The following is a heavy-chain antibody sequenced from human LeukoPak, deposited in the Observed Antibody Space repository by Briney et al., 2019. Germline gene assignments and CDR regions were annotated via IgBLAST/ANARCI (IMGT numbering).Heavy chain of an antibody. CDR1: GFTFDDYG. D-gene: IGHD3-22*01. CDR3: AKDADYYDSSGYYPIFDY. CDR2: INWNGGSI. J-gene: IGHJ4*02. V-gene: IGHV3-20*04. Sequence: PGGSLRFSCAASGFTFDDYGMSWVRQAPGKGLEWVSGINWNGGSIGYADSVKGRFTISRDNAKNSLYLQMNSLRAEDTALYYCAKDADYYDSSGYYPIFDYWGQGTLVTVSS.